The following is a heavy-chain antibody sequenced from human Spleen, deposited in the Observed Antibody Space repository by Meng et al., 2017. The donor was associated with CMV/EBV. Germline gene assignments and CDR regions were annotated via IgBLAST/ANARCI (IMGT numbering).Heavy chain of an antibody. CDR2: IKQDGSEN. J-gene: IGHJ4*02. CDR1: GFTFSSYW. V-gene: IGHV3-7*01. CDR3: AKYYDSSGAHFDY. D-gene: IGHD3-22*01. Sequence: ASGFTFSSYWLSWVRQAPGRGLEWVANIKQDGSENYYVDSVKGRFTISRDNAKNSLYLQMNSLRAEDTAVYYCAKYYDSSGAHFDYWGQGTLVTVSS.